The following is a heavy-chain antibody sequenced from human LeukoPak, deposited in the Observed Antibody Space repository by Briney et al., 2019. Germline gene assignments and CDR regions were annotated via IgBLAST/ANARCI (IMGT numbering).Heavy chain of an antibody. CDR1: GFTFNSYE. CDR2: ISSSGSTM. J-gene: IGHJ4*02. Sequence: GGSLRLSCAASGFTFNSYEMNWVRQAPGKGLEWVSYISSSGSTMYYADSVRGRLTISRENAKNLLYLEVNSLRAEDTAVYYCARRYCSSTRCTLDYWGQGTLVIVSS. D-gene: IGHD2-2*01. CDR3: ARRYCSSTRCTLDY. V-gene: IGHV3-48*03.